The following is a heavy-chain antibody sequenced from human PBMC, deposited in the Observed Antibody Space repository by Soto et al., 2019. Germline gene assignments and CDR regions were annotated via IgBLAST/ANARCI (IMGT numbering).Heavy chain of an antibody. CDR2: NIPVFNTA. Sequence: QVQLEQSGAEVKKPGSSVKVSCKASGGTLSDHGVAWLRQAPGQGLEWMGGNIPVFNTAKYAQKFQGRVTVTADKFPSIAYMELSSLRSEDTAFYYCARGVYVSGNYNIGPSAVDNCGQGTMVVVFS. CDR1: GGTLSDHG. D-gene: IGHD3-10*01. J-gene: IGHJ3*02. V-gene: IGHV1-69*06. CDR3: ARGVYVSGNYNIGPSAVDN.